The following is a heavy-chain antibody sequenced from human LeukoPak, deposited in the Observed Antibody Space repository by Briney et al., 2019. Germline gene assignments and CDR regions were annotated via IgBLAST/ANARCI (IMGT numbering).Heavy chain of an antibody. Sequence: GGSLRLSCAASGFTFSSYAMSWVRQAPGKGLEWVSAISGSGGSTYYADSVKGRFTISRDNSKNTLYLQRNSLRAEDTAVYYCATQRLVLSRIDYWGQGTLVTVSS. D-gene: IGHD6-19*01. CDR3: ATQRLVLSRIDY. CDR2: ISGSGGST. V-gene: IGHV3-23*01. CDR1: GFTFSSYA. J-gene: IGHJ4*02.